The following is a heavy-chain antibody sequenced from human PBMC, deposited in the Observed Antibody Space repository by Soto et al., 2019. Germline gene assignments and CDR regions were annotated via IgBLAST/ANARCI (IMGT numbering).Heavy chain of an antibody. V-gene: IGHV1-46*01. D-gene: IGHD3-3*01. J-gene: IGHJ6*02. CDR2: INPSGGST. Sequence: ASVKVSCKASGYTFTSYYMHWVRQAPGQGLEWMGIINPSGGSTSYAQKFQGRVTMTRDTSTSTVYMELSSLRSEDTAVYYCARARRXRFLEWLPTYYYYGMDVWGQGTTVTVSS. CDR1: GYTFTSYY. CDR3: ARARRXRFLEWLPTYYYYGMDV.